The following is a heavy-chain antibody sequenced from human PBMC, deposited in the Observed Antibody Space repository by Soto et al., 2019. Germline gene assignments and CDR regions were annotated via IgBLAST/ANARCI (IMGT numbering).Heavy chain of an antibody. J-gene: IGHJ3*02. CDR3: ARSRGTIFGVVLGAFDI. V-gene: IGHV4-30-4*01. D-gene: IGHD3-3*01. CDR2: IYYSGST. Sequence: SETLSLTCTVSGGSISSGDYYWSWIRQPPGKGLEWIGYIYYSGSTYYNPSLKSRVTISVDTSKNQFSLKLSSVTAADTAVYYCARSRGTIFGVVLGAFDIWGQGTMVTVPS. CDR1: GGSISSGDYY.